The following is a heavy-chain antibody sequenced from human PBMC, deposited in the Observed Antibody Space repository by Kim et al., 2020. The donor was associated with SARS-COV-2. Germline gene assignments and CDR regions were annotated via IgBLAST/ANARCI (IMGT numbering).Heavy chain of an antibody. J-gene: IGHJ6*02. Sequence: GESLKISCKGSGYSFTSYWIGGVCQMPGKGLEWMGIIYPGDSDTSYSPSFQGQVTSSAVKSIRTAYQQWSSLKASDSAMYYCARYFTIFRVGYYYGMDVVGQGTTVTVYS. D-gene: IGHD3-3*01. CDR3: ARYFTIFRVGYYYGMDV. V-gene: IGHV5-51*01. CDR2: IYPGDSDT. CDR1: GYSFTSYW.